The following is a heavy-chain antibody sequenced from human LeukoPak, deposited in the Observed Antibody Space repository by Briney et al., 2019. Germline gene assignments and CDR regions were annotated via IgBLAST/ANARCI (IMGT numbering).Heavy chain of an antibody. CDR2: IYTSGST. D-gene: IGHD6-19*01. CDR3: ARMAVAGYFSIGYYYMDV. V-gene: IGHV4-4*07. Sequence: SETLSLTCTVSGGSISSYYWSWIRQPAGKGLEWIGRIYTSGSTNYNPSLKSRVTMSVDTSKNQFSLKLSSVTAADTAVYYCARMAVAGYFSIGYYYMDVWGKGTTVTISS. CDR1: GGSISSYY. J-gene: IGHJ6*03.